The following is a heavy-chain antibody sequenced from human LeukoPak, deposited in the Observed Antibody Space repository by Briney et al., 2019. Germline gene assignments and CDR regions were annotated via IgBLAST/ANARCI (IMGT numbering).Heavy chain of an antibody. J-gene: IGHJ6*03. CDR1: GFTVSSNH. Sequence: GGSLRLSCAASGFTVSSNHMGWVRQAPGKGLEWVSVIYSGGSTHCADAVRGRFPVPGDISEHTLHVAEHSVRGEDTPVFFCARASWIQPKAHYYYYMDVWGKGTTVTIPS. D-gene: IGHD5-18*01. V-gene: IGHV3-53*01. CDR3: ARASWIQPKAHYYYYMDV. CDR2: IYSGGST.